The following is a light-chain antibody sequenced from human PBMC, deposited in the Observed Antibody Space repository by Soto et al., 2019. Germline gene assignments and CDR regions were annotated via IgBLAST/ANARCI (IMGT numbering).Light chain of an antibody. CDR1: SGSIASNY. CDR3: QSYGSSMGGV. J-gene: IGLJ3*02. CDR2: EDN. V-gene: IGLV6-57*04. Sequence: NFMLTQPHSVSESPGKTVTISCTRSSGSIASNYVQWYQQRPGSAPTTVIYEDNQRPSGVPDRFSGSIDSSSNSASLTISGLKTEDEADYYCQSYGSSMGGVFGGGTKLTVL.